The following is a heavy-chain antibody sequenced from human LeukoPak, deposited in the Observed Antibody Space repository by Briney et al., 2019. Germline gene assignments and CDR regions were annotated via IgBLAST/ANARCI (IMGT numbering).Heavy chain of an antibody. CDR1: GGSISSGSYY. CDR2: MYLSGTS. D-gene: IGHD3-22*01. V-gene: IGHV4-61*01. CDR3: ARHRTMMVYQGFDY. Sequence: SETLSLTCAVSGGSISSGSYYWSWIRQSPEKGLEWIGYMYLSGTSNYNPSLKSRVSISIDTSKNQVSLRVNSVTAADTAVYYCARHRTMMVYQGFDYWGQGTVVTVSS. J-gene: IGHJ4*02.